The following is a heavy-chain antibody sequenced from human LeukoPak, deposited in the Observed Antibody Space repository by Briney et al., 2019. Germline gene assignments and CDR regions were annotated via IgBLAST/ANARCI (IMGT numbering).Heavy chain of an antibody. CDR1: GYSFVLYG. Sequence: ASVKVSCKASGYSFVLYGISWVRQAPGQGPEWMGWISNYNGNTKYAQKFQGRVTMTTDTSTSTAYMELRSLRSDDTAVYYCARSPMVRGVIIFYYYYMDVWGKGTTVTVSS. V-gene: IGHV1-18*01. CDR3: ARSPMVRGVIIFYYYYMDV. CDR2: ISNYNGNT. D-gene: IGHD3-10*01. J-gene: IGHJ6*03.